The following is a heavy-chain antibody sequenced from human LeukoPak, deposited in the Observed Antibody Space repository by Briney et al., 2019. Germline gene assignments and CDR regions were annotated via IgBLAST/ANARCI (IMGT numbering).Heavy chain of an antibody. CDR3: ARGDSTGSHYYYYMDV. CDR2: IYYSGST. V-gene: IGHV4-59*01. Sequence: SETLSLTCTVSGGSISDYYLSWIRQPPGKGLEWIGFIYYSGSTNYNPSLKSRVTISVDTSKNQFSLKLSSVTAADTAVYYCARGDSTGSHYYYYMDVWGKGTTVTISS. J-gene: IGHJ6*03. CDR1: GGSISDYY.